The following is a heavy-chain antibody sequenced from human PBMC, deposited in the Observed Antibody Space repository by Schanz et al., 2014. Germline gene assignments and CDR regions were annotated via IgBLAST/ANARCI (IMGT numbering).Heavy chain of an antibody. V-gene: IGHV4-4*07. CDR2: IYTSGST. CDR3: ARVGRNSYGFTSRFDA. CDR1: GGSISSYY. D-gene: IGHD3-16*01. Sequence: QVRLQESGPGLVRPSETLSLTCTVSGGSISSYYWSWIRQPAGKGLEWIGRIYTSGSTNYNPSLKSRVTISLAPSKNHFSLKLSSVTAADTAVYYCARVGRNSYGFTSRFDAWGQGTLVAVSS. J-gene: IGHJ5*02.